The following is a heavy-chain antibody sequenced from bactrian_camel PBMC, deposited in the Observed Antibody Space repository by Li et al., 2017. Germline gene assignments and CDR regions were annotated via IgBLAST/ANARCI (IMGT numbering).Heavy chain of an antibody. CDR3: VRDQYGGSWYETFGY. CDR1: GFASDYYH. CDR2: IYSDSSLI. Sequence: HVQLVESGGGLVQIGESLRLSCEGSGFASDYYHMNWVRQAPGKGLEWVATIYSDSSLIYYADSVKGRFTISRDNAKTTVYLQMNSLKPEDTAVYYCVRDQYGGSWYETFGYWGQGTQVTVS. J-gene: IGHJ6*01. D-gene: IGHD6*01. V-gene: IGHV3-2*01.